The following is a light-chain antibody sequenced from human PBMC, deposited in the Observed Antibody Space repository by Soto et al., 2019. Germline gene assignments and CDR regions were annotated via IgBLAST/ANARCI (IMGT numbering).Light chain of an antibody. CDR2: DVS. Sequence: QSVLSQPASVSGPPGQSITISCIGTSSDVDYYKYVSWYQHHPGKAPKLLIYDVSLRPSGVSNRFSGSKSGNTASLTISGLQTDDEAIYYCSSYTRTSPVFGTGSKLTVL. J-gene: IGLJ1*01. CDR1: SSDVDYYKY. V-gene: IGLV2-14*01. CDR3: SSYTRTSPV.